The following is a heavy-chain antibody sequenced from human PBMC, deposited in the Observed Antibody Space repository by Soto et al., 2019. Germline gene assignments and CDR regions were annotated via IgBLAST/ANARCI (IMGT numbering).Heavy chain of an antibody. CDR2: ISSSSSYI. Sequence: EVQLVESGGGLVKPGGSLRLSCAASGFTFSSYSMNWVRQAPGKGLEWVSSISSSSSYIYYADSVKGRFTISRDNAKNSLCLQMKSMRAEYTAVYYCARGAAAAGKYFDYWGQGTLVTVSS. D-gene: IGHD6-13*01. J-gene: IGHJ4*02. CDR3: ARGAAAAGKYFDY. V-gene: IGHV3-21*01. CDR1: GFTFSSYS.